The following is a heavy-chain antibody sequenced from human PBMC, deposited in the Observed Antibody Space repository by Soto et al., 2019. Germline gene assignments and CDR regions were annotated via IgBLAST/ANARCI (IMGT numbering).Heavy chain of an antibody. V-gene: IGHV4-39*01. CDR2: IYYSGST. D-gene: IGHD3-3*01. J-gene: IGHJ4*02. CDR1: CGSISSSSYY. Sequence: PSVTLSLTCTVSCGSISSSSYYWGWIRRPPGKGLEWIGSIYYSGSTYYNPSLKSRVTISVDTSKNQFSLKLSSVTAADTAVYYCARRSPQYYDFWSGYYEFDYWGQGTLVTVSS. CDR3: ARRSPQYYDFWSGYYEFDY.